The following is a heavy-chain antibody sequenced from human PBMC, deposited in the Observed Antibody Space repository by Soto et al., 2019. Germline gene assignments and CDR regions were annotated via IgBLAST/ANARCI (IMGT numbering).Heavy chain of an antibody. J-gene: IGHJ6*02. D-gene: IGHD2-21*01. V-gene: IGHV1-69*01. Sequence: QVQLVQSGAEVQKPGSSVKVSCKASGGGTFTKYAFSWVRQAPGQGLEWMGGIIPMFGTPNYAQKFQGRVTITADESTTTVYMALSSLRSEDTAVYFCARPLRDRNYCHGLAVWGQGTTVTVSS. CDR1: GGGTFTKYA. CDR2: IIPMFGTP. CDR3: ARPLRDRNYCHGLAV.